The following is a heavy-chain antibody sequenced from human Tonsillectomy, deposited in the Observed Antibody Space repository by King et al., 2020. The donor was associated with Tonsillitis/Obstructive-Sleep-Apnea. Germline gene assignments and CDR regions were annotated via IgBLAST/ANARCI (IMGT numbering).Heavy chain of an antibody. J-gene: IGHJ5*02. D-gene: IGHD3-10*01. CDR1: GGSFSGYY. Sequence: QVQLQQWGAGLLKPSETLSLPCAVSGGSFSGYYWSWIRQPPGKGLEWIGEINHSGSTNYNPSLKSRVTISVDTSKNQFSLKLSSVTAADTAVYYCARGGEALVNWFDPWGQGTLVTVSS. CDR3: ARGGEALVNWFDP. CDR2: INHSGST. V-gene: IGHV4-34*01.